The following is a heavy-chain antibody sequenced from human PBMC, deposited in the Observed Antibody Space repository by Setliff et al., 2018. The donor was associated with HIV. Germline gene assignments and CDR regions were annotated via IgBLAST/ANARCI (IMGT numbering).Heavy chain of an antibody. J-gene: IGHJ4*01. D-gene: IGHD1-26*01. CDR2: ISYDGSNK. CDR3: ARDPRGAPYFDY. CDR1: GFTLRSYG. V-gene: IGHV3-30*12. Sequence: PGGSLRLSCAASGFTLRSYGMHWVRQAPGKGLEWVAVISYDGSNKYYADSVKGRFTISRDNSKNTLYLQMNSLRDEDTAVYYCARDPRGAPYFDYWGNGTVVTVSS.